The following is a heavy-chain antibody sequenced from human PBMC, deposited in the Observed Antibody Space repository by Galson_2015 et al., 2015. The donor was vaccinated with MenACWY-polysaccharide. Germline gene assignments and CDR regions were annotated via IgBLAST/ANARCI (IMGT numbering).Heavy chain of an antibody. CDR3: ARSGTSTSWLYYYYGMDV. V-gene: IGHV4-59*01. Sequence: SEPLSLTCTVSGGSLSGSYWSWTRQPPGKGLEWIGYIYYSGSTNYNPSLKSRVTMSLDISKNQFSLKLSSVTAADTAVYYCARSGTSTSWLYYYYGMDVWGQGTTVTVSS. D-gene: IGHD2-2*01. CDR1: GGSLSGSY. J-gene: IGHJ6*02. CDR2: IYYSGST.